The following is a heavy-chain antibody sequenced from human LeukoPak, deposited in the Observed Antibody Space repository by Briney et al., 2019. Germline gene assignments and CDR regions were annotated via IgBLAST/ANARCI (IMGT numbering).Heavy chain of an antibody. CDR3: ARVGDVDTAMVDY. CDR2: IYSGGST. V-gene: IGHV3-66*01. CDR1: GFTFSSNY. Sequence: GGSLRLSCAASGFTFSSNYMSWVRQAPGKGLEWVSVIYSGGSTYYADSVKGRFTISRDNSKNTLYLQMNSLRAEDTAVYYCARVGDVDTAMVDYWGQGTLVTVSS. D-gene: IGHD5-18*01. J-gene: IGHJ4*02.